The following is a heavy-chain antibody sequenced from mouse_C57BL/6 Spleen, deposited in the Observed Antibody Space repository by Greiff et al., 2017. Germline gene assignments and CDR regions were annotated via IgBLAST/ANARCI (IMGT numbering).Heavy chain of an antibody. J-gene: IGHJ4*01. D-gene: IGHD2-3*01. CDR2: ISGGGGNT. Sequence: VQLKESGGGLVKPGGSLKLSCAASGFTFSSYTMSWVRQTPEKRLEWVATISGGGGNTYYPDSVKGRFTISRDNAKNTLYLQMSSLRSEDTALYYCARLDGYSLYAMDYWGQGTSVTVSS. CDR1: GFTFSSYT. CDR3: ARLDGYSLYAMDY. V-gene: IGHV5-9*01.